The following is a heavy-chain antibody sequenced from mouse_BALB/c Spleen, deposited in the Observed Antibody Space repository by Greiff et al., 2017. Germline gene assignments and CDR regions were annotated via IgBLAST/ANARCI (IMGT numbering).Heavy chain of an antibody. CDR1: GFTFSSYT. J-gene: IGHJ3*01. CDR2: ISNGGGST. V-gene: IGHV5-12-2*01. Sequence: EVQGVESGGGLVQPGGSLKLSCAASGFTFSSYTMSWVRQTPEKRLEWVAYISNGGGSTYYPDTVKGRFTISRDNAKNTLYLQMSSLESEDTAMYDCARHTGGNWIAYWGQGTLVTVSA. D-gene: IGHD1-1*01. CDR3: ARHTGGNWIAY.